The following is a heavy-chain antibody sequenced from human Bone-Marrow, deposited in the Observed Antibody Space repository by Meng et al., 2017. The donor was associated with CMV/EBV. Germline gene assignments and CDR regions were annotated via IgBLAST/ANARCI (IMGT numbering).Heavy chain of an antibody. CDR3: AKTGSDFWSGYYPLTYGMDV. V-gene: IGHV1-2*02. Sequence: ASVKVSCKASGYTFTGYYMHWVRQAPGQGLEWMGWINPNSGGTNYAQKFQGRVTMTRDTSISTAYMELSRLRSDDTAVYYCAKTGSDFWSGYYPLTYGMDVWGQGTTVTVYS. CDR1: GYTFTGYY. J-gene: IGHJ6*02. D-gene: IGHD3-3*01. CDR2: INPNSGGT.